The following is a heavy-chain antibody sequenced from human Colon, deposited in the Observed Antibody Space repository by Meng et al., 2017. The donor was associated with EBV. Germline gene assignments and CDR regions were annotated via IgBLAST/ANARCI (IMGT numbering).Heavy chain of an antibody. CDR3: ARAEYYNWFDP. CDR2: IYYSRNT. D-gene: IGHD1-14*01. J-gene: IGHJ5*02. Sequence: QFQLQESRPXLVKPXXXLSLTCTVSGDSISSSPYYWGWTRQPPGKGLEWSGYIYYSRNTYYNPSLKSRVTISIDTSKNQFSLKLSSVTAADTAVYYCARAEYYNWFDPWGQGPLVTVAS. V-gene: IGHV4-30-4*02. CDR1: GDSISSSPYY.